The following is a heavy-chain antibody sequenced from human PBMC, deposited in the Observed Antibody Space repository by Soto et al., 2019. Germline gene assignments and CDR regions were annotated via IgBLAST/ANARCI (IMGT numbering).Heavy chain of an antibody. CDR2: ISWNSGSI. Sequence: GGSLRLPCAASGFTFDDYAMHWVRQAPGKGLEWVSGISWNSGSIGYADSVKGRFTISRDNAKNSLYLQMNSLRAEDTALYYCAKDSGSWYEDYYYYGMDVWGQGTTVTVSS. CDR3: AKDSGSWYEDYYYYGMDV. CDR1: GFTFDDYA. J-gene: IGHJ6*02. D-gene: IGHD6-13*01. V-gene: IGHV3-9*01.